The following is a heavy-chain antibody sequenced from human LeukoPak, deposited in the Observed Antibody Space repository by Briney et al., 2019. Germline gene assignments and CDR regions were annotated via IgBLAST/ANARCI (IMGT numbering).Heavy chain of an antibody. V-gene: IGHV1-8*01. Sequence: AXXKVSCKASGYTFTSHHINWVRQAAGQGFEWMGWMNPDTGNTVYAQKFQGRVTMTWDTSISTAYMELDSLRSEDTAVYYCARGRPTNLGGIYWGQGTLVIVSS. CDR3: ARGRPTNLGGIY. CDR1: GYTFTSHH. J-gene: IGHJ4*02. D-gene: IGHD7-27*01. CDR2: MNPDTGNT.